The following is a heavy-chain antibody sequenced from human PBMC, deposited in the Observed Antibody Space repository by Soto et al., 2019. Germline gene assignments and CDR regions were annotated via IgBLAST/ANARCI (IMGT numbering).Heavy chain of an antibody. D-gene: IGHD2-2*01. CDR3: ARLYFSRGSCSAVGVFDI. CDR1: GGSFSGYY. Sequence: PSETLSLTCAVYGGSFSGYYWSWIRQPPGKGLEWIGEINHSGSTNYNPSLKSRVTISVDTSKNQFSLKLSAVAASDTAVYYFARLYFSRGSCSAVGVFDIWRHGSIVTVSS. CDR2: INHSGST. V-gene: IGHV4-34*01. J-gene: IGHJ3*02.